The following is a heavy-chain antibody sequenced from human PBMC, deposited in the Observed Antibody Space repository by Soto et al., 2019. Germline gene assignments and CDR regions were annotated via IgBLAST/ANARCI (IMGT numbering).Heavy chain of an antibody. J-gene: IGHJ6*02. CDR2: IWYDGSNK. CDR1: GVTFSSYG. D-gene: IGHD2-8*02. V-gene: IGHV3-33*01. CDR3: ARDFGTGRYYYGMDV. Sequence: QVQLVESGGGVVQPGRSLRLSCAASGVTFSSYGMHWVRQAPGKGLEWVSLIWYDGSNKYHADSVKGRFTISRDNSKNTLYLQMNSLRVEDTAGYYCARDFGTGRYYYGMDVWGQGTTVTVSS.